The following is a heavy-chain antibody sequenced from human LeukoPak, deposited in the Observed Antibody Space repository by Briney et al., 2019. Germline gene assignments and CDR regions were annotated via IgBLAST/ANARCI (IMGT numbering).Heavy chain of an antibody. V-gene: IGHV1-2*02. CDR2: INPNSGGT. CDR1: GYTFTGYY. CDR3: ARALLWFGELLP. J-gene: IGHJ4*02. Sequence: ASVKVSCKASGYTFTGYYMHWVRQAPGQGLEWMGWINPNSGGTNYAQKFQGRVTMTRDTSISTAYMELRSLRSDDTAVYYCARALLWFGELLPWGQGTLVTVSS. D-gene: IGHD3-10*01.